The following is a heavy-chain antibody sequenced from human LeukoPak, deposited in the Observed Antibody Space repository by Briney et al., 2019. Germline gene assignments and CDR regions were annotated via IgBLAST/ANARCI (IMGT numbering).Heavy chain of an antibody. CDR1: GDSVSSSNYY. CDR2: LYYDGRT. Sequence: PSETLSLTCTVFGDSVSSSNYYWAWFRQPPGKGLDWIGSLYYDGRTYYSPSLESRVTVSVDTSKNQFALKLTSVTAADTAVYYCARGRGKWDVNWFAPWGPGTLVTVSS. CDR3: ARGRGKWDVNWFAP. J-gene: IGHJ5*02. V-gene: IGHV4-39*01. D-gene: IGHD1-26*01.